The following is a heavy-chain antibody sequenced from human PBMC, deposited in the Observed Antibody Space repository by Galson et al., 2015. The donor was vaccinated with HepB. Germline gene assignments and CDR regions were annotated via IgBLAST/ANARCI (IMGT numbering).Heavy chain of an antibody. CDR1: GYTFTGYY. J-gene: IGHJ6*02. CDR2: INPNSGGT. D-gene: IGHD2-2*01. V-gene: IGHV1-2*04. CDR3: ARDQVPAAMGYYGMDV. Sequence: SVKVSCKASGYTFTGYYMHWVRQAPGQGLEWMGWINPNSGGTNYAQKFQGWVTMTRDTSISTAYMELSRLRSDDTAVYYCARDQVPAAMGYYGMDVWGQGTTVTVSS.